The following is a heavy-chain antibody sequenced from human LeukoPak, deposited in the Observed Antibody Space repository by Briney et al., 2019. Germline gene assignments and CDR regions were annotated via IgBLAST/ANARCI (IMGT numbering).Heavy chain of an antibody. J-gene: IGHJ4*02. V-gene: IGHV4-59*11. CDR1: RGSLAMQY. D-gene: IGHD2-15*01. CDR2: IYYSGST. CDR3: ARIKYCSGGSCYSPDY. Sequence: PPETRFLTSLVSRGSLAMQYRSWIRQPPGKGLEWIGYIYYSGSTNYNPTPKSRVTISVDRSKNQFSVKLSSVTAADTAVYYCARIKYCSGGSCYSPDYWGQGTLVTVSS.